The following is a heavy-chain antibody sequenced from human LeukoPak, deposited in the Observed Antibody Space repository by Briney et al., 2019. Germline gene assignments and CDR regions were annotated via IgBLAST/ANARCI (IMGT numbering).Heavy chain of an antibody. CDR1: GYIFTGYY. V-gene: IGHV1-2*07. Sequence: ASVKVSCKASGYIFTGYYMHWVRQAPGQGLEWMGWINPNSGGTNYAHKFQGRVTMTRDTSISTAYMELSRLRSDDTAVYYCAKDCFGHVTTSVCPIDYWGQGTLVTVSS. J-gene: IGHJ4*02. D-gene: IGHD4-11*01. CDR3: AKDCFGHVTTSVCPIDY. CDR2: INPNSGGT.